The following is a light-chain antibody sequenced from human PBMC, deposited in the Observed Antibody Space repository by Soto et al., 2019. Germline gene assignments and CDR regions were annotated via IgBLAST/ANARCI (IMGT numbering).Light chain of an antibody. CDR2: DVT. V-gene: IGLV2-14*01. CDR3: SSYTSNTTPYV. CDR1: SRDVGAYNY. Sequence: QSVLTQPASVSGSPGQSIAISCTGTSRDVGAYNYVSWYQQHPGKVPKLVIYDVTNRPSGVSDRFSGSKSGNTASLTISGLQAEDEADYYCSSYTSNTTPYVFGTGTKVTVL. J-gene: IGLJ1*01.